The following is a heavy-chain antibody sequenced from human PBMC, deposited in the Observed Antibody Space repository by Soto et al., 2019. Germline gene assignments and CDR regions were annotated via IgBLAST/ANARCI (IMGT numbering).Heavy chain of an antibody. CDR2: IAYTGIT. CDR3: AREGFSGYEALDY. J-gene: IGHJ4*02. Sequence: QVQLQASGPRLLKPSETLSLTCSVSGGPIRSYYLSWVRQAPGKGLEWIAYIAYTGITGYNPSLRGRVTIAGDTSQNLFSLKMTSVTAADTAVYYCAREGFSGYEALDYWCQVILVTVS. CDR1: GGPIRSYY. V-gene: IGHV4-59*01. D-gene: IGHD5-12*01.